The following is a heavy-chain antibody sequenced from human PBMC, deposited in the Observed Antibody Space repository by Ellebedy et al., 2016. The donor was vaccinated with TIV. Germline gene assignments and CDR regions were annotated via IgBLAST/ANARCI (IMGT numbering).Heavy chain of an antibody. CDR1: GFTFSSYS. J-gene: IGHJ4*02. CDR2: ISSSSTYT. CDR3: ARPSAKGYSHGDFDY. V-gene: IGHV3-21*05. Sequence: GESLKISCAASGFTFSSYSMNWVRQAPGKGLEWLSYISSSSTYTKYADSVKGRFTISRDNAKNSLFLQMNSLRAEDTAVYYCARPSAKGYSHGDFDYWGQGTLVTVSS. D-gene: IGHD5-18*01.